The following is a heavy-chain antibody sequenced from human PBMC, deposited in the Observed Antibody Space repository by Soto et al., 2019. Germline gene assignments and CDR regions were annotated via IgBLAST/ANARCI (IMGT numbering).Heavy chain of an antibody. CDR3: ARAHIVVVVAAPWYYGMDV. CDR2: INHSGST. CDR1: GGSFSGYY. J-gene: IGHJ6*02. D-gene: IGHD2-15*01. V-gene: IGHV4-34*01. Sequence: SETLSLTCAGYGGSFSGYYWSWIRQPPGKGLEWIGEINHSGSTNYNPSLKSRVTISVDTSKNQFSLKLSSVTAADTAVYYCARAHIVVVVAAPWYYGMDVWGQGTTVTVSS.